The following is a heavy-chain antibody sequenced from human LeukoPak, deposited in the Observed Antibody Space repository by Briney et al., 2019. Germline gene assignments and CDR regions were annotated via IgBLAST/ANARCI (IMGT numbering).Heavy chain of an antibody. D-gene: IGHD3-10*01. CDR1: GFTFSSYG. J-gene: IGHJ4*02. V-gene: IGHV3-30*18. Sequence: GGSLRPSCAASGFTFSSYGMHWVRQAPGKGLEWVAVISYDGSLRFYADSAKGRFTISRDSSKSTVYLQMNSLRAEDTAEYYCVKEWGYGSGSYYDYWGQGTLVTVSS. CDR3: VKEWGYGSGSYYDY. CDR2: ISYDGSLR.